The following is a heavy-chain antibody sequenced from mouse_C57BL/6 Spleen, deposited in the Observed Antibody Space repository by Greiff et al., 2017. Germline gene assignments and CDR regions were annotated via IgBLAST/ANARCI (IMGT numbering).Heavy chain of an antibody. CDR2: IDPSDSYT. CDR1: GYTFTSYW. J-gene: IGHJ2*01. Sequence: QVQLKQPGAELVRPGTSVKLSCKASGYTFTSYWMHWVKQRPGQGLEWIGVIDPSDSYTNYNQKFKGKATLTVDTSSSTAYMQLSSLTSGDSAVYYCARSLYVTCYFDYWGQGTTLTVSS. D-gene: IGHD1-1*01. CDR3: ARSLYVTCYFDY. V-gene: IGHV1-59*01.